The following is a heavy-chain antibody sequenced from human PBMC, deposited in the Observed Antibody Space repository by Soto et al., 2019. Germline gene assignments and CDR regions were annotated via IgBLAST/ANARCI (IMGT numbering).Heavy chain of an antibody. V-gene: IGHV3-33*01. CDR3: ARTGLQTVQATSCYYGLDV. CDR2: IWHDGTNK. J-gene: IGHJ6*02. D-gene: IGHD1-1*01. CDR1: GFTFNSFG. Sequence: QVQLVESGGGVVQPGTSLRLSCEASGFTFNSFGMHWVRQAPGKGLEWVAMIWHDGTNKYYVDSVKGRFTISRDNSTDTLYLQMNNLRAEDTAVYYCARTGLQTVQATSCYYGLDVWGQGTTVTVSS.